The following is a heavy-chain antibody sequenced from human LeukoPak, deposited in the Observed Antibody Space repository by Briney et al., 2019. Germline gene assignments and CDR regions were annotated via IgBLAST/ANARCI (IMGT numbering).Heavy chain of an antibody. Sequence: GASVKVSCKASGGTFSSHAISWVRQAPGQGLEWMGGIIPIFGTANYAQKFQGRVTITTDESTSTAYMELSSLRSEDTAVYYCASNTIFGVVHYYYYMDVWGKGTTVTVSS. D-gene: IGHD3-3*01. CDR3: ASNTIFGVVHYYYYMDV. CDR1: GGTFSSHA. CDR2: IIPIFGTA. J-gene: IGHJ6*03. V-gene: IGHV1-69*05.